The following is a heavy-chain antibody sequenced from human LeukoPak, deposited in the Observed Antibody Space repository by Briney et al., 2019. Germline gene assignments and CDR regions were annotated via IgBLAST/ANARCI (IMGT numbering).Heavy chain of an antibody. CDR1: GFTFSSYA. CDR2: ISSNGGST. D-gene: IGHD6-13*01. J-gene: IGHJ4*02. V-gene: IGHV3-64*01. CDR3: ARGRDHYSSSWLESYFDY. Sequence: GGSLRLSCAASGFTFSSYAMHWVRQAPGKGLEYVSAISSNGGSTYYANSVKGRFTISRDNSKNTLYLQMGSLRAEDMAVYYCARGRDHYSSSWLESYFDYWGQGTLVTVSS.